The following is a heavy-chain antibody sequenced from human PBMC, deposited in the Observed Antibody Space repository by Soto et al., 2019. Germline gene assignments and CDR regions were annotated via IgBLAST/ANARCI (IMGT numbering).Heavy chain of an antibody. V-gene: IGHV1-46*01. CDR1: GDTFTSYY. CDR2: INPNGGST. J-gene: IGHJ4*02. Sequence: GASVKVSCKAPGDTFTSYYMHWVRQAPGHGLEWMGVINPNGGSTRFAQKFQGRVTMTSDTSISTAYMELSRLRSDDTAVYYCARDSEPLFTIFGVVPWEPVDYWGQGTLATVSS. D-gene: IGHD3-3*01. CDR3: ARDSEPLFTIFGVVPWEPVDY.